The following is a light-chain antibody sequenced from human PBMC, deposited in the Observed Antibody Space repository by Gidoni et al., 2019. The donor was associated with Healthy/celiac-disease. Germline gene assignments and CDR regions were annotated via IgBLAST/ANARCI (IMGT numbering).Light chain of an antibody. CDR1: QSVLYSSNNKNY. CDR2: WAS. V-gene: IGKV4-1*01. CDR3: QQYYSTPLT. J-gene: IGKJ1*01. Sequence: DIVMTQSPDSLAVSLGERATINCKSSQSVLYSSNNKNYLTWYQQKPGQPPKVLIYWASTRESGVPDRVSGSGSGTDFTLTISSLQAEDVAVYYCQQYYSTPLTFGQGTKVEIK.